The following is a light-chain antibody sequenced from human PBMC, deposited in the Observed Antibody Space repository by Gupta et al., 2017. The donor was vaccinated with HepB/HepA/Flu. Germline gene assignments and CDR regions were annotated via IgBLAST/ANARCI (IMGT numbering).Light chain of an antibody. V-gene: IGKV1-5*03. CDR3: QQYNSYPLT. CDR2: KAS. J-gene: IGKJ4*01. Sequence: DIQMTQSPSTLSASAGVRVTITCRASQSISSWLAWYQQKPGKAPKLLIYKASSLESGVPSRFSGSGSGTEFTLTISSLQPDDFATYYCQQYNSYPLTFGGGTKVEIK. CDR1: QSISSW.